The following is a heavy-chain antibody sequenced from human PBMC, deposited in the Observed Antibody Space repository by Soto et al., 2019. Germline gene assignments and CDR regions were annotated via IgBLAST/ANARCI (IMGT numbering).Heavy chain of an antibody. CDR1: GGSISSGGYS. CDR2: IYHSGST. V-gene: IGHV4-30-2*01. CDR3: ARALYYDYPTLGY. Sequence: SETLSLTCAVSGGSISSGGYSWSWIRQPPGKGLEWIGYIYHSGSTYYNPSLKSRVTISVDRSKNQFSLKLSSVTAADTAVYYCARALYYDYPTLGYWGQGTLVTVSS. J-gene: IGHJ4*02. D-gene: IGHD3-16*01.